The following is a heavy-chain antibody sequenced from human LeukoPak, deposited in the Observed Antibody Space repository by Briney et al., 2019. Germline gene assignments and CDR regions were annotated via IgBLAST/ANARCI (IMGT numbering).Heavy chain of an antibody. CDR3: ARGEDGRTEYFHH. J-gene: IGHJ1*01. CDR2: IFYSGST. CDR1: GGSISSSSYY. Sequence: SETLSLTCAVSGGSISSSSYYWGWIRQPPGKGLEWIGSIFYSGSTYYNPSLKSRVTISVDTSKNQFSLKLSSVTAADTAVYYCARGEDGRTEYFHHWGQGTLVTVSS. V-gene: IGHV4-39*07. D-gene: IGHD1/OR15-1a*01.